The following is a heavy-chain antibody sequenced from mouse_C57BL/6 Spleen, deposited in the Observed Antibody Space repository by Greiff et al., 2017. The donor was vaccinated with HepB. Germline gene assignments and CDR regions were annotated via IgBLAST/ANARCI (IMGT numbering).Heavy chain of an antibody. CDR3: ARTTTVVENWYFDV. V-gene: IGHV1-19*01. CDR1: GYTFTDYY. Sequence: EVQLQQSGPVLVKPGASVKMSCKASGYTFTDYYMNWVKQSHGKSLEWIGVINPYNGGTSYNQKFKGKATLTVDKSSSTAYMELNSLTSEDSAVYYCARTTTVVENWYFDVWGTGTTVTVSS. D-gene: IGHD1-1*01. J-gene: IGHJ1*03. CDR2: INPYNGGT.